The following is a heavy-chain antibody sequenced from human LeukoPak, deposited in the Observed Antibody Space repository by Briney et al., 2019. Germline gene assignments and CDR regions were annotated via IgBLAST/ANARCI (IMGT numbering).Heavy chain of an antibody. CDR2: ISSSSSTI. J-gene: IGHJ3*02. CDR3: ARAPGSSDYYDFWSGPVYDAFDI. Sequence: GGSLRLSCAASGFTFSSYSMNWVRQAPGKGLEWVSYISSSSSTIYYADSVKGRFTISRDNAKNSLYLQMNSLRAEDTAVYYCARAPGSSDYYDFWSGPVYDAFDIWGQGTMVTVSS. V-gene: IGHV3-48*01. CDR1: GFTFSSYS. D-gene: IGHD3-3*01.